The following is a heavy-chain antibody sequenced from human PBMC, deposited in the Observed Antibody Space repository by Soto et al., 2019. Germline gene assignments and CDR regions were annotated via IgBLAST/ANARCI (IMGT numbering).Heavy chain of an antibody. CDR3: ANIRRAGGSYDILTGYFDY. J-gene: IGHJ4*02. D-gene: IGHD3-9*01. Sequence: VQLLESGGGLVQPGGSLRLSCAASGFTFSSYAMSWVRQAPGKGLEWVSAISGSGGSTYYADSVKGRFTISRDNSKNTLYLQMNSLRAEDTAVYYCANIRRAGGSYDILTGYFDYWGQGTLVTVSS. V-gene: IGHV3-23*01. CDR1: GFTFSSYA. CDR2: ISGSGGST.